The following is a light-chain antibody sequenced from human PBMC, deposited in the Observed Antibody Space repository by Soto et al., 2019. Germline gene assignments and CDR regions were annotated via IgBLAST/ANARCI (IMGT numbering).Light chain of an antibody. CDR1: QSVSSY. V-gene: IGKV3-20*01. Sequence: EIVLTQSPGTLSLSPGERATLSCRASQSVSSYLACYQQKPGQAPRLLIYGASNRATGIPDRFSGSGSGTDFTLTISRLEPEDFAVFYCHQYGRSPRTFGQGTKVEIK. CDR3: HQYGRSPRT. CDR2: GAS. J-gene: IGKJ1*01.